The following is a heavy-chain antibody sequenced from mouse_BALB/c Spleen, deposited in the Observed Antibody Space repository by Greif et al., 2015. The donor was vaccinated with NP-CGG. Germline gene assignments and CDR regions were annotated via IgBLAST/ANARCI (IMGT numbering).Heavy chain of an antibody. D-gene: IGHD1-1*01. CDR1: GFSLTSYG. CDR3: ARNGAITTVVATVYWYFDV. Sequence: VQLQQSGPGLVQPSQSLSITCTVSGFSLTSYGVHWVRQSPGKGLEWLGVIWSGGSTDYNAAFISRLSISKDNSKSQVFFKMNSLQADDTAIYYCARNGAITTVVATVYWYFDVWGAGTTSPSPQ. J-gene: IGHJ1*01. V-gene: IGHV2-4-1*01. CDR2: IWSGGST.